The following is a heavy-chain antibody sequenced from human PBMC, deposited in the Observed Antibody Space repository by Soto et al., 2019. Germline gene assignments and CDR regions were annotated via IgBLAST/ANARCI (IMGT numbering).Heavy chain of an antibody. J-gene: IGHJ6*02. Sequence: PRGSLRHSCSASGFTFNSYAIHWVRQAPGKGLEWVAVISYDGSNKYYADSVKGRFTIYRDNSKNTLYLQMNSLRAEATAVYYCAKEIMPGEYYYGMDVWGQGTTVTVSS. CDR3: AKEIMPGEYYYGMDV. V-gene: IGHV3-30*04. D-gene: IGHD3-10*01. CDR1: GFTFNSYA. CDR2: ISYDGSNK.